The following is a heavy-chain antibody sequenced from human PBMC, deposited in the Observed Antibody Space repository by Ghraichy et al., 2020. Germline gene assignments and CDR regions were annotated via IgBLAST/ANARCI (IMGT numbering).Heavy chain of an antibody. CDR3: AKADLWFGEFSMEAFDY. J-gene: IGHJ4*02. CDR2: ISGSGGST. D-gene: IGHD3-10*01. V-gene: IGHV3-23*01. CDR1: GFTFSSYA. Sequence: GESLNISCAASGFTFSSYAMSWVRQAPGKGLEWVSAISGSGGSTYYADSVKGRFTISRDNSKNTLYLQMNRLRAEDTAVYYCAKADLWFGEFSMEAFDYWGQGTLVTVSS.